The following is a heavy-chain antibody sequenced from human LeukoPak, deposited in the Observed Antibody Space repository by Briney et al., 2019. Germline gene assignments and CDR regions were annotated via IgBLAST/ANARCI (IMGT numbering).Heavy chain of an antibody. CDR2: ISSSGSTI. CDR3: ARDPLGHSLFDY. D-gene: IGHD6-13*01. Sequence: LSLTCTVSGGSISSYYWSWIRQPPGKGLEWVSYISSSGSTIYYADSVKGRFTISRDNAKNSLYLQMNSLRAEDTAVYYCARDPLGHSLFDYWGQGTLVTVSS. CDR1: GGSISSYY. V-gene: IGHV3-11*01. J-gene: IGHJ4*02.